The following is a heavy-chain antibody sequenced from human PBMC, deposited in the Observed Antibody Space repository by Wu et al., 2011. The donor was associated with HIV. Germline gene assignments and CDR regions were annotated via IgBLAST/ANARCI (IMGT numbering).Heavy chain of an antibody. V-gene: IGHV1-8*02. D-gene: IGHD2-2*01. Sequence: VQLVQSGAEVKKPGASVKVSCKASGYIFTSYDINWVRQATGQGLEWMGWMNPNSGDTGYVQKFQGRVTMTRNTSISTAYMELSSLRSEDTAVYYCAREAPPMLGYCSSTSCYPGPYMDVWGKGTTVTVSS. J-gene: IGHJ6*03. CDR2: MNPNSGDT. CDR1: GYIFTSYD. CDR3: AREAPPMLGYCSSTSCYPGPYMDV.